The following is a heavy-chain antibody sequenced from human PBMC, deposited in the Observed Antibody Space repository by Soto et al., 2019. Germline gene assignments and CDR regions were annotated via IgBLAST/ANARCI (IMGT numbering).Heavy chain of an antibody. J-gene: IGHJ4*02. CDR2: IGGSGGNR. D-gene: IGHD3-16*01. CDR1: GFTFNAYA. CDR3: AKERAARGIDY. V-gene: IGHV3-23*01. Sequence: EVQLLESGGGLVQPGGSLRLSCAASGFTFNAYAMTWVRQAPGKGLEWVSAIGGSGGNRYYAASVKGRFTISRDNSKHTVYLQMSSLRAEDTALYYCAKERAARGIDYWGQGTLVTVSS.